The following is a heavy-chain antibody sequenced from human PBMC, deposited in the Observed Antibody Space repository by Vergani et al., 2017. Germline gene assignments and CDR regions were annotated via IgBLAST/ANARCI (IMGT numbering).Heavy chain of an antibody. J-gene: IGHJ4*02. D-gene: IGHD3-16*01. CDR3: AKGWGVYIAGAGDY. CDR1: GFTFSSYA. Sequence: EVQLLESGGGLVQPGGSLRLSCAASGFTFSSYAMSWVRQAPGKGLEWVSAISGSGGSTYYADSVKGRFTNSRDNSKNTLYLQMNGLGAEDTAVYYCAKGWGVYIAGAGDYWGQGTLVTVSS. V-gene: IGHV3-23*01. CDR2: ISGSGGST.